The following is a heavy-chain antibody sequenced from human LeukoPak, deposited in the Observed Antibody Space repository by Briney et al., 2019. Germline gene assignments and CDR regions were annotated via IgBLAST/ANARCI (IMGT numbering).Heavy chain of an antibody. J-gene: IGHJ3*02. CDR3: ARRSVDTAMENDAFDI. CDR1: GYSFTSYW. Sequence: GESLKISCKGSGYSFTSYWIGWARQMPGKGLEWMGIIYPGDSDTRYSPSFQGQVTISADKSISTAYLQWSSLKASDTAMYYCARRSVDTAMENDAFDIWGQGTMVTVSS. CDR2: IYPGDSDT. V-gene: IGHV5-51*01. D-gene: IGHD5-18*01.